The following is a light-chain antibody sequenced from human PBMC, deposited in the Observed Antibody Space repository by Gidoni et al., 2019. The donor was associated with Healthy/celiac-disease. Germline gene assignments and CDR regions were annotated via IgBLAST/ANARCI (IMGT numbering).Light chain of an antibody. CDR2: DAS. CDR1: QSVSSY. J-gene: IGKJ4*01. V-gene: IGKV3-11*01. Sequence: LVLTQSQATLSLSPGERATLSCRASQSVSSYLAWYQQKPGQAPRLLIYDASNRATGIPARFSGSGSGTDFTLTISSLEPEDFAVYYCQQRSNWPPGLTFGGGTKVEIK. CDR3: QQRSNWPPGLT.